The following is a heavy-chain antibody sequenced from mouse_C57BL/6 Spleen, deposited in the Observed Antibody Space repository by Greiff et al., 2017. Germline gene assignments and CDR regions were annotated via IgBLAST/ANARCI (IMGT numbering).Heavy chain of an antibody. D-gene: IGHD2-1*01. CDR2: IYPGGGYT. Sequence: QVQLQQSGAELVRPGTSVKMSCKASGYTFTNYWIGWAKQRPGHGLEWIGDIYPGGGYTNYTEKFKGKATLTADKSSSTAYMQFSSLTSEDSAIYYCARSYGNYFDYWGQGTTLTVSS. CDR3: ARSYGNYFDY. CDR1: GYTFTNYW. J-gene: IGHJ2*01. V-gene: IGHV1-63*01.